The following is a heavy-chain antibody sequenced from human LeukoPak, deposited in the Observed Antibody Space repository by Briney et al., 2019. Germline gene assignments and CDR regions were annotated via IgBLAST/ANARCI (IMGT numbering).Heavy chain of an antibody. Sequence: GGSLRLSCAASGFTFSSYGMHWVRQAPGKGLEWVAVIWYDGSNKYYADSVKGRFTISRDNSKNTLYLQMSSLRAEDTTVYYCAKYRLSGRRDYDYWGQGILVTVSS. J-gene: IGHJ4*02. CDR2: IWYDGSNK. D-gene: IGHD3-16*02. CDR3: AKYRLSGRRDYDY. V-gene: IGHV3-33*06. CDR1: GFTFSSYG.